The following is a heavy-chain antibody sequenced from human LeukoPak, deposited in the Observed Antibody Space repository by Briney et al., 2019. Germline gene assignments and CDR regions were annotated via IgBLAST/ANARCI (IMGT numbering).Heavy chain of an antibody. CDR1: GGSISSSSYY. D-gene: IGHD4-17*01. CDR2: IYYSGST. J-gene: IGHJ4*02. Sequence: PSETLSLTCTVSGGSISSSSYYWGWIRQPPGKGLEWIGSIYYSGSTYYNPSLKSRVTISVDTSKSQFSLKLSSVTAADTAVYYCARRLYGDYGEFDYWGQGTLVTVSS. V-gene: IGHV4-39*01. CDR3: ARRLYGDYGEFDY.